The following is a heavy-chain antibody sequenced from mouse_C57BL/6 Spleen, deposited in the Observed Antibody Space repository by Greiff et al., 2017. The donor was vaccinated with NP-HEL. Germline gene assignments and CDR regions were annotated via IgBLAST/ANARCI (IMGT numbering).Heavy chain of an antibody. J-gene: IGHJ3*01. CDR1: GYTFTSYW. CDR3: AREGFAD. V-gene: IGHV1-52*01. Sequence: QVQLKQPGAELVRPGSSVKLSCKASGYTFTSYWMHWVKQRPIQGLEWIGNIDPSDCETHYNQKFKDKATLTVDKSSSTAYMQLSSLTSEDSAVYYCAREGFADWGQGTLVTVSA. CDR2: IDPSDCET.